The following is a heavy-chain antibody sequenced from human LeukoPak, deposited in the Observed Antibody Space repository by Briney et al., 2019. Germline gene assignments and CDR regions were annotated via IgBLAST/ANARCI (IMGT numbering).Heavy chain of an antibody. D-gene: IGHD3-10*01. J-gene: IGHJ6*02. CDR2: IGTTGDI. CDR1: GFTFNTFD. V-gene: IGHV3-13*01. CDR3: ARGGDYYGSGSYPGDGMDV. Sequence: GGSLRLSCAASGFTFNTFDMHWVRQSTGKGLEWVSTIGTTGDIYYAGSVKGRFTISRENAKSSLYLQMNSLRAADTAVYYGARGGDYYGSGSYPGDGMDVWGQGTTVIVSS.